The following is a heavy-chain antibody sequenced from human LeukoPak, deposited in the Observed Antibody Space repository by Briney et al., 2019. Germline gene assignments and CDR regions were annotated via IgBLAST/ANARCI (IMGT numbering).Heavy chain of an antibody. J-gene: IGHJ4*02. Sequence: SETLSLTCTVSGGSISSGDYYWSWIRQPPGKGLEWIGYIYYSGSTYYNPSLKSRVTISVDTSKNQFSLKLSSVTAADTAVYYCARAYGDYASYYFDYWGQGTLVTVSS. CDR3: ARAYGDYASYYFDY. CDR1: GGSISSGDYY. D-gene: IGHD4-17*01. CDR2: IYYSGST. V-gene: IGHV4-30-4*01.